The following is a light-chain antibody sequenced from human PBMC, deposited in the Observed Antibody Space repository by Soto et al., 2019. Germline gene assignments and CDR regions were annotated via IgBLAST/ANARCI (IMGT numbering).Light chain of an antibody. CDR1: QSVGSD. CDR2: DIF. J-gene: IGKJ4*01. Sequence: EMVMDRAAATLSLYLGERASISRRASQSVGSDLAWYQQKPGQAPRLVIYDIFTRATCVPTRISGRGSGTEFTLPLSRLQSEEFAVYYCQQYNSWPVSFGGGTKVDIK. CDR3: QQYNSWPVS. V-gene: IGKV3D-15*01.